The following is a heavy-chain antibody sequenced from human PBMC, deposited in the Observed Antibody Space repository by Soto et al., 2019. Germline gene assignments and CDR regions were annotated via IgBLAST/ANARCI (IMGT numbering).Heavy chain of an antibody. J-gene: IGHJ4*02. D-gene: IGHD4-17*01. CDR2: LNSDGSNT. CDR1: GITFGSRA. Sequence: EVQLLESGGDLVQPGGSLRLSCVASGITFGSRAMSWVRQAPGKGLVWVSRLNSDGSNTNYADSVKGRFTISRDNAKNTLYLQMNSLTAEDTAVYYCVRGLYGDPVGFDSWGQGTLLTVSS. V-gene: IGHV3-74*02. CDR3: VRGLYGDPVGFDS.